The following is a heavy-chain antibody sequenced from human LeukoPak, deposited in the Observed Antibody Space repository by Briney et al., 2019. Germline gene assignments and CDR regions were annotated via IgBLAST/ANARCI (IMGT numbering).Heavy chain of an antibody. CDR1: GFTFSDYY. CDR2: ISSSSSYT. V-gene: IGHV3-11*05. Sequence: GGSLRLSCAASGFTFSDYYMSWIRQAPGKGLEWVSYISSSSSYTNYADSVKGRFTISRDNAKNSLYLQMNSLRAEDTAVYYCARDKGDYHTSGSLFVLGGQGALVTVSS. D-gene: IGHD3-22*01. J-gene: IGHJ4*02. CDR3: ARDKGDYHTSGSLFVL.